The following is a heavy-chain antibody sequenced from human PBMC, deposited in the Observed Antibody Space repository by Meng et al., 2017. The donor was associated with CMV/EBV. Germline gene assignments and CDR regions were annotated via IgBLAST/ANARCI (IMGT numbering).Heavy chain of an antibody. J-gene: IGHJ4*02. CDR3: ARDAAPPYSSTWYIDY. CDR1: GGSVSSSRHY. V-gene: IGHV4-39*07. Sequence: GSLRLSCTVSGGSVSSSRHYWGWIRQPPGKGLEWIGTIYYSGTTYYNPSLKSQVTISVDTSKNQFSLKLSSVTAADTAVYYCARDAAPPYSSTWYIDYWGQGTLVTVSS. CDR2: IYYSGTT. D-gene: IGHD6-13*01.